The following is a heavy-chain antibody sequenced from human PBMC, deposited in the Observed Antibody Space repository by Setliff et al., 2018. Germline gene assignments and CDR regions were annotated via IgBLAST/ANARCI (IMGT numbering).Heavy chain of an antibody. V-gene: IGHV3-7*01. CDR2: IKQDGSEK. CDR3: ARDPNSGSYWNYYYYMDV. D-gene: IGHD1-26*01. J-gene: IGHJ6*03. Sequence: GGSLRLSCAASEFTFSRYWMSWVRQAPGKGLEWVANIKQDGSEKYYVDSVKGRFTISRDNAKNSLYLQMNSLRSEDTAVYYCARDPNSGSYWNYYYYMDVWGKGTTVTVSS. CDR1: EFTFSRYW.